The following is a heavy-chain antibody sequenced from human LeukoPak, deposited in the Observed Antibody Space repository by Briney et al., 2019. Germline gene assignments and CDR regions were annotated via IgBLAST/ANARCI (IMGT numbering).Heavy chain of an antibody. CDR2: IDYSGST. CDR3: ARHYGSGSYVDY. D-gene: IGHD3-10*01. J-gene: IGHJ4*02. V-gene: IGHV4-31*03. CDR1: GGSISSGGYY. Sequence: PSETLSLTCSVSGGSISSGGYYWSWIRQHPGKGLEWIGYIDYSGSTYYNPSLKSRVTISVDTSKNQFSLKLSSVTAADTAVYYCARHYGSGSYVDYWGQGTLVTVSS.